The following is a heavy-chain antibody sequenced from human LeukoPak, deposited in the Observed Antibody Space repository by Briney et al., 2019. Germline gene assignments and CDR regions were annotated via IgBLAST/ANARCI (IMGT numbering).Heavy chain of an antibody. V-gene: IGHV3-66*01. Sequence: GGSLGLSCAASGFTVSSKYMSWVRQAPGKGLEWVSVIYSGGSTYYADSVKGRFTISRDNSKNTVYLQMNSLRGEDTALYYCAKGWPSSGWTLRLGDYWGQGTLVTVSS. D-gene: IGHD6-19*01. CDR2: IYSGGST. CDR1: GFTVSSKY. J-gene: IGHJ4*02. CDR3: AKGWPSSGWTLRLGDY.